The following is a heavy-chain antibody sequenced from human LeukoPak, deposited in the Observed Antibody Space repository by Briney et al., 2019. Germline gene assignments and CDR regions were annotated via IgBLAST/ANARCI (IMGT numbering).Heavy chain of an antibody. CDR1: GGSISSSSYY. CDR3: ARLPAYCSTTSCSFDS. CDR2: IYYSGST. Sequence: PSETLSLTCTVSGGSISSSSYYWGWIRQPPGKGLAWIGNIYYSGSTYYNPSLKSRVTIYVDTSKNQFSLKLTSVTAADTAVYYCARLPAYCSTTSCSFDSWGQGTLVAVSS. V-gene: IGHV4-39*01. D-gene: IGHD2-2*01. J-gene: IGHJ4*02.